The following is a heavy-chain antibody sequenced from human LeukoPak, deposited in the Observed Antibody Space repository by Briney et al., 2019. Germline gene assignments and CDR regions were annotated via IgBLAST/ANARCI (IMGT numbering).Heavy chain of an antibody. CDR2: IIPIFGTA. Sequence: GSSVKVSCKASGGTFISYGISWVRQAPGQGLERMGGIIPIFGTANYAQKFQGRVTITTDESTSTAYMELSSLRSEDTAVYYCAAESVAGTGGWFDPWGQGTLVTVSS. V-gene: IGHV1-69*05. CDR3: AAESVAGTGGWFDP. CDR1: GGTFISYG. J-gene: IGHJ5*02. D-gene: IGHD6-19*01.